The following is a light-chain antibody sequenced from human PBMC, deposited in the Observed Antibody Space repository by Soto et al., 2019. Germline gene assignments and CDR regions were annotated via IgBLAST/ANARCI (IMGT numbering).Light chain of an antibody. V-gene: IGLV1-51*01. Sequence: QSVLTQPPSVSAAPGQKVTISCSGSSSNIGNNYVSWYQQLPGTAPKLLIYDNNKRPSGIPDRFSGSKSGTSATLGITGLQTGDEADYYCGTWDFSLSVWVFGGGTKVTV. J-gene: IGLJ3*02. CDR3: GTWDFSLSVWV. CDR2: DNN. CDR1: SSNIGNNY.